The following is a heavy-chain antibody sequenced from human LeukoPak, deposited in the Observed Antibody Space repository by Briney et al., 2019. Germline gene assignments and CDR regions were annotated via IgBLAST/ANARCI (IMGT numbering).Heavy chain of an antibody. D-gene: IGHD1-14*01. J-gene: IGHJ2*01. CDR2: INPRGGST. V-gene: IGHV1-46*03. CDR3: ARDRPGIGYFDL. Sequence: ASVKVSCKGSGYTFTSYYMHWVRQAPGQGHEWMGIINPRGGSTSYAQKFQGRVTLTRDTSTSTVYMELSSLRSEDTAVYYCARDRPGIGYFDLWGRGTLVTVSS. CDR1: GYTFTSYY.